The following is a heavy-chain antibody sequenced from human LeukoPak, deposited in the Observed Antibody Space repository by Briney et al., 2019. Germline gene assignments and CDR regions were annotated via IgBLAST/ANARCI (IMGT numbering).Heavy chain of an antibody. CDR2: IKQDGNEK. CDR1: GFTFSSYW. D-gene: IGHD6-13*01. V-gene: IGHV3-7*01. CDR3: ARSRSHYYFDY. Sequence: GGSLRLSCAASGFTFSSYWMSWVRQAPGKGLERVANIKQDGNEKYYVDSVKGRFTISRDNAQNSQYLQMNSLRAEDRAAYYCARSRSHYYFDYWGQGTLVTVSS. J-gene: IGHJ4*02.